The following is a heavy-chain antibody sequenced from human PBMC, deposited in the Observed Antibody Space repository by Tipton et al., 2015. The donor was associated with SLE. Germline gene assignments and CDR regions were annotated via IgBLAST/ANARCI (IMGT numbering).Heavy chain of an antibody. J-gene: IGHJ4*02. D-gene: IGHD1-1*01. CDR3: ARDPDWNYSDY. V-gene: IGHV4-59*12. CDR1: GGSISSYY. CDR2: IHYSGST. Sequence: TLSLTCTVSGGSISSYYWSWIRQPPGKGLEWIGSIHYSGSTYYNPSLKSRVTISVDTSKNQFSLKLSSVTAADTAVYHCARDPDWNYSDYWGQGTLVTVSS.